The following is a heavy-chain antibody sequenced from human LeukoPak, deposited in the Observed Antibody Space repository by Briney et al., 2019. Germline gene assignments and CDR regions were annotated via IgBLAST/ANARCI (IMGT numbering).Heavy chain of an antibody. CDR2: ISDSGGST. J-gene: IGHJ4*02. D-gene: IGHD5-24*01. Sequence: PGGSLRLSCAASGFTFSRYAISWVRQAPGKGLEWVSAISDSGGSTYYADSVKGRFTISRDNAKNSLYLQMNSLRAEDTAVYYCARDVRKDGSFDYWGQGTLVTASS. CDR1: GFTFSRYA. CDR3: ARDVRKDGSFDY. V-gene: IGHV3-23*01.